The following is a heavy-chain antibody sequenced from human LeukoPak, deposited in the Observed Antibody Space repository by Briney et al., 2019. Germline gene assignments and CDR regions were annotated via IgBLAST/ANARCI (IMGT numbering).Heavy chain of an antibody. CDR1: GGTFSSYA. V-gene: IGHV1-3*01. Sequence: ASVKVSCKASGGTFSSYAISWVRQAPGQGLEWMGWINAGNGNTKYSQKFQGRVTITRDTSASTAYMELSSLRSEDTAVYYCARGEQWLVPLFDNWGQGTLVTVSS. J-gene: IGHJ4*02. CDR2: INAGNGNT. D-gene: IGHD6-19*01. CDR3: ARGEQWLVPLFDN.